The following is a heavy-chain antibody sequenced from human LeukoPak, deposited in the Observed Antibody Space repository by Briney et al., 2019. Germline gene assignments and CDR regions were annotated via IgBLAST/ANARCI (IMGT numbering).Heavy chain of an antibody. V-gene: IGHV3-30-3*01. CDR1: GFTFSSYA. CDR2: ISYDGSNK. CDR3: ARDPPIAVAGRPMYYFDY. D-gene: IGHD6-19*01. J-gene: IGHJ4*02. Sequence: GGSLRLSCAASGFTFSSYAMHWVRQAPGKGLEGVAVISYDGSNKYYADSVKGRFTISRDNSKNTLYLQMNSLRAEDTAVYYCARDPPIAVAGRPMYYFDYWGQGTLVTVSS.